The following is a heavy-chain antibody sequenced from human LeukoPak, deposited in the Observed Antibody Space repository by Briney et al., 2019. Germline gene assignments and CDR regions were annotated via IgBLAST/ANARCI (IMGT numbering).Heavy chain of an antibody. V-gene: IGHV1-18*04. CDR3: ARDRPSDY. CDR1: GYTFTGYY. J-gene: IGHJ4*02. Sequence: ASVKVSCKASGYTFTGYYMHWVRQAPGQGLEWMGWISAYNGNTNYAQKLQGRVTMTTDTSTSTAYMELRSLRSDDTAVYYCARDRPSDYWGQGTLVTVSS. CDR2: ISAYNGNT.